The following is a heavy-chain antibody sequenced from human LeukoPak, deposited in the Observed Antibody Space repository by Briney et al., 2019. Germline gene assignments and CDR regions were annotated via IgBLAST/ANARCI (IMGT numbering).Heavy chain of an antibody. Sequence: PGGSLRLSCAASGFTFSSYSMNWVRQAPGKGLEWVSSISSSSGYIYYADSVKGRFTISRDNAKNSLYLQMNSLRAEDTAVYYGARYPGGYCSGGSCYSGYYYYYMDVWGKGTTVTISS. CDR1: GFTFSSYS. CDR3: ARYPGGYCSGGSCYSGYYYYYMDV. D-gene: IGHD2-15*01. V-gene: IGHV3-21*01. CDR2: ISSSSGYI. J-gene: IGHJ6*03.